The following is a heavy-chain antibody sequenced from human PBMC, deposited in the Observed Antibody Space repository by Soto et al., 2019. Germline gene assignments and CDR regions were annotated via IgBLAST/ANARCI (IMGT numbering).Heavy chain of an antibody. CDR3: ARVGAEAGTGPDYYYYGMDV. CDR2: IIPIFGTA. V-gene: IGHV1-69*13. CDR1: GGTFSSYA. Sequence: SVKVSCKASGGTFSSYAISWVRQAPGQGLEWMGGIIPIFGTANYAQKFQGRVTNTADESTSTAYMELSSLRSEDTAVYYCARVGAEAGTGPDYYYYGMDVWGQGTTVTVSS. D-gene: IGHD6-13*01. J-gene: IGHJ6*02.